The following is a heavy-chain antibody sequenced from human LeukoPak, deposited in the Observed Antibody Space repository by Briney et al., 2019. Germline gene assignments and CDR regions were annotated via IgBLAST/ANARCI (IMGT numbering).Heavy chain of an antibody. CDR3: ARRRRGLLGSPYYFDY. CDR2: IHHSGST. Sequence: SETLSLTCTVSGGSITSGDYFWSWIRQSPGKGLEWIGYIHHSGSTNYNPSLKSRVTISVDKSKNQFSLKLSSVTAADTAVYYCARRRRGLLGSPYYFDYWGQGTLVTVSS. D-gene: IGHD3-10*01. V-gene: IGHV4-30-2*06. CDR1: GGSITSGDYF. J-gene: IGHJ4*02.